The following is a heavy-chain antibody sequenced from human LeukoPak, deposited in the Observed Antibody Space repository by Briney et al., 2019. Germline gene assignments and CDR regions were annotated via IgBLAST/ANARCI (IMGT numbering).Heavy chain of an antibody. CDR2: IYPGDSDT. J-gene: IGHJ4*02. CDR3: ARSYGSGSYYNGFYY. V-gene: IGHV5-51*01. Sequence: GESLKISCKGSGYSFASYWIGWVRQMTGKGLEWMGIIYPGDSDTRYSPSFQGQVTISADKSISTAYLQWNSLKASDTAMYYCARSYGSGSYYNGFYYWGQGTLVTVSS. D-gene: IGHD3-10*01. CDR1: GYSFASYW.